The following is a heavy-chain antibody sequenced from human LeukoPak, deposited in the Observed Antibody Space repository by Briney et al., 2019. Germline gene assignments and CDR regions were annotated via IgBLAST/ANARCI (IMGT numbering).Heavy chain of an antibody. V-gene: IGHV3-43*01. J-gene: IGHJ6*02. CDR1: GFTFDDYT. CDR2: ISWDGGST. Sequence: GGSLRLSCAASGFTFDDYTMHWVRQAPGKGLEWVSLISWDGGSTYYADSVKGRFTISRDNSKNSLYLQMNSLRTEDTALCYCAKDISGYYYYYGMDVWGQGTTVTVSS. D-gene: IGHD3-10*01. CDR3: AKDISGYYYYYGMDV.